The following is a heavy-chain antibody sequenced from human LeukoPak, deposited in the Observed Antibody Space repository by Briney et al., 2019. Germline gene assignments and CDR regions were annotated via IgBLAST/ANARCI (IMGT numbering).Heavy chain of an antibody. V-gene: IGHV3-23*01. D-gene: IGHD1-1*01. CDR2: ISDSGGSP. CDR1: GFTFSSYA. Sequence: GRSLRLSCSASGFTFSSYAMTCVRHAPGKGLEWVSTISDSGGSPYYADSVKGRFTISRDNSKNTLFLQMNSLRAEDTALYYCAKDWTSGNWYGMDVWGQGTTVTVSS. J-gene: IGHJ6*02. CDR3: AKDWTSGNWYGMDV.